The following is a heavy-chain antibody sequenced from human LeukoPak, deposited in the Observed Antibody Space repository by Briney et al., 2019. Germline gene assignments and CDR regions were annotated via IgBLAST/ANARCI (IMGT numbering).Heavy chain of an antibody. V-gene: IGHV4-4*07. Sequence: SETLSLTCTVSGGSISNYYWSWIRQPAGKGLEWIGRINTSGSTNYDPSLKSRVTMSADTSKNQFSLQLSSVTATDTAVYYCARGRAVAEYWGQGTLVTVSS. CDR2: INTSGST. CDR3: ARGRAVAEY. D-gene: IGHD6-19*01. CDR1: GGSISNYY. J-gene: IGHJ4*02.